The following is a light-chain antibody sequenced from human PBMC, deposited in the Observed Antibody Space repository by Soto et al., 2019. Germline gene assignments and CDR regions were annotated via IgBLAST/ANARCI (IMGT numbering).Light chain of an antibody. CDR2: GAS. Sequence: EIVLTQSPGTLSLSPGERATLSCLASQSVSSSYLAGYQQKPGQAPRLLIYGASSRATGIPDRFSGSGSGTEFTLTISSLQSEDFAVYYCQQYNNWPRTFGQGTKVDI. J-gene: IGKJ1*01. V-gene: IGKV3-20*01. CDR3: QQYNNWPRT. CDR1: QSVSSSY.